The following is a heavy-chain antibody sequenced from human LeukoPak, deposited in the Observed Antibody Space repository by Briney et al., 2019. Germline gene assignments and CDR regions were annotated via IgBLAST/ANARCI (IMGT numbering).Heavy chain of an antibody. J-gene: IGHJ4*02. CDR1: GLTFANTW. D-gene: IGHD6-19*01. V-gene: IGHV3-15*01. Sequence: PGGSLRLSCTASGLTFANTWLSWVRRAPGKGLEWVGRVQDTINGGTTDYAAPVKGRFTISRDDSRNTLYLQMNSLRSEDSALYYCATYRSGWSFSNWGQGTLVTVSS. CDR2: VQDTINGGTT. CDR3: ATYRSGWSFSN.